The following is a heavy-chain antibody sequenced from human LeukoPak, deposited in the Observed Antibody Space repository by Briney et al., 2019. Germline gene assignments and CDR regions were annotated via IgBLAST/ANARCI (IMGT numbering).Heavy chain of an antibody. Sequence: SQTLSLTCTVSGGSISSGDYYWSWIRQPAGKGLEWIGRIYTSGSTNYNPSLKSRVTISVDTSKNQFSLKLSSVTAADTAVYYYARTYRGNWFDPWGQGTLVTVSS. D-gene: IGHD3-10*01. CDR1: GGSISSGDYY. CDR3: ARTYRGNWFDP. V-gene: IGHV4-61*02. CDR2: IYTSGST. J-gene: IGHJ5*02.